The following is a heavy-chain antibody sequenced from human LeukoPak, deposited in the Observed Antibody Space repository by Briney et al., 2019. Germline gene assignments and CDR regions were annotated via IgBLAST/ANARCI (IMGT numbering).Heavy chain of an antibody. CDR2: ISDSGGRT. CDR3: AKRGVVIRVILVGFHKEAYYFDS. Sequence: GGSLRLSCAVSGITLSNYGMSWVRQAPGKGLEWFAGISDSGGRTNYADSVKGWFTISRDNPKNTLYLQMNSLRAEDTAVYFCAKRGVVIRVILVGFHKEAYYFDSWGQGALVTVSS. V-gene: IGHV3-23*01. J-gene: IGHJ4*02. CDR1: GITLSNYG. D-gene: IGHD3-22*01.